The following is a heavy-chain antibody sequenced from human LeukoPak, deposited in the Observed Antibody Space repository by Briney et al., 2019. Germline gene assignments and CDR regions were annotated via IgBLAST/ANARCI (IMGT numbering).Heavy chain of an antibody. V-gene: IGHV1-46*01. CDR1: GYTFTSYY. CDR3: ASGGWGVTIPRGEYHI. Sequence: GASVKVSCKASGYTFTSYYMHWVRQAPGQGLEWMGIINPSGGSTSYAQKFQGRVTMTRDTSTSTVYMELSSLRSEDAAVYYCASGGWGVTIPRGEYHIWGQGTMVTVSS. J-gene: IGHJ3*02. D-gene: IGHD3-10*01. CDR2: INPSGGST.